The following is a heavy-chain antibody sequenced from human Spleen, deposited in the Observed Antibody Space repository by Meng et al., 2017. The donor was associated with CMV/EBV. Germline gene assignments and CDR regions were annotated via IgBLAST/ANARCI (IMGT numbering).Heavy chain of an antibody. J-gene: IGHJ5*02. CDR2: INHSGST. Sequence: YGGSFSCYYWSWIRQPPGKGLEWIGEINHSGSTNYNPSLKSRVTISVDTSKNQFSLKLSSVTAADTAVYYCARGSQLLSTYNWFDPWGQGTLVTVSS. D-gene: IGHD2-2*01. CDR1: GGSFSCYY. V-gene: IGHV4-34*01. CDR3: ARGSQLLSTYNWFDP.